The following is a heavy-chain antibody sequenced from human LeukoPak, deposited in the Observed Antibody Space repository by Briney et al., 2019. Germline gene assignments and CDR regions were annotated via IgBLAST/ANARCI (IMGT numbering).Heavy chain of an antibody. J-gene: IGHJ1*01. V-gene: IGHV3-23*01. CDR2: ISASGVST. CDR1: GFTFISYA. Sequence: PGGSLRLSCAASGFTFISYAMSWVCQAPGKGLEWVSAISASGVSTYYADSVKGRFTISRDNSKNTLDLHMYSLRAEDTAVYYCAKDSALWGQGTLVTVSS. D-gene: IGHD3-10*01. CDR3: AKDSAL.